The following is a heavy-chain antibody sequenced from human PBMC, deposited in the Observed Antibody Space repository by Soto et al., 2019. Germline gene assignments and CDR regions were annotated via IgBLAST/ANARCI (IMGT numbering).Heavy chain of an antibody. CDR2: IRSEAYGGTP. CDR3: ARSFAGCSSTKCQHFDY. CDR1: GFTFGDYA. D-gene: IGHD2-2*01. V-gene: IGHV3-49*04. J-gene: IGHJ4*02. Sequence: HPGGSLRLSCTGSGFTFGDYAVNWVRQAPGKGLEWVGFIRSEAYGGTPEYAASAKGIFSISRDDSKSIAYLQMNSLKTEDTAVYYCARSFAGCSSTKCQHFDYWGQGALVTVYS.